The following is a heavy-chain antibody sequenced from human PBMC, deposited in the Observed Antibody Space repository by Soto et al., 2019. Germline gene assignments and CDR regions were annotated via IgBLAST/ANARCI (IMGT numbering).Heavy chain of an antibody. J-gene: IGHJ1*01. CDR1: GVSISGTSYY. CDR2: IYYSGET. CDR3: ARHGSF. Sequence: SSETLSLTCTVSGVSISGTSYYWGWIRQTPAKGLEWIGTIYYSGETFYNPSLKSRVTISIDTSKYHFSLNLTSVTAADTAIYYCARHGSFWGQGALVTVSS. V-gene: IGHV4-39*01. D-gene: IGHD3-16*02.